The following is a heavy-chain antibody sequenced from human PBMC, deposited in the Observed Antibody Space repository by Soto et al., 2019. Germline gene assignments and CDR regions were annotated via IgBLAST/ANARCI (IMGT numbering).Heavy chain of an antibody. D-gene: IGHD1-26*01. CDR2: ISSNGDNT. Sequence: SGGSLRLSCSASGFTFSTYAMHWVRQAPGKGLEYVSAISSNGDNTYYADSVKGRFTISRNNSKNTLFLQMSSLRGEDTAVYYCVKDWWELRSGPDYWGQGTLVTVSS. J-gene: IGHJ4*02. V-gene: IGHV3-64D*06. CDR3: VKDWWELRSGPDY. CDR1: GFTFSTYA.